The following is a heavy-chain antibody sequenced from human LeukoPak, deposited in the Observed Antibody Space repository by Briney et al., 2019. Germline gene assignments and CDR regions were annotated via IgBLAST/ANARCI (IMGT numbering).Heavy chain of an antibody. D-gene: IGHD1-26*01. J-gene: IGHJ5*02. CDR1: GGSISSSSYY. CDR3: ARLGVLWELPENWFDP. CDR2: IYYSGST. Sequence: SETLSLTCTVSGGSISSSSYYWGWIRQPPGKGLEWIGSIYYSGSTYYNPSLKSRVTISVDTSKNQFSLKLSSVTAADTAVYYCARLGVLWELPENWFDPWGQGTLVTVSS. V-gene: IGHV4-39*07.